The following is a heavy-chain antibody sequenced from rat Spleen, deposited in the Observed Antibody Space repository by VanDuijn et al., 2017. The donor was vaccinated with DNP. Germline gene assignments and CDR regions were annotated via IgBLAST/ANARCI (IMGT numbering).Heavy chain of an antibody. D-gene: IGHD1-4*01. CDR1: GFTFSNYD. J-gene: IGHJ2*01. Sequence: EVQLVESGGGLVQPGRSLKLSCAASGFTFSNYDMAWVRQAPTKGLEWIASISTGGGNTYYRDSVKGRFTISRDNAKNSLYLQMDSLRSEDTATYYCASRPPPTRGPFDYWGQGVTVTVSS. CDR2: ISTGGGNT. CDR3: ASRPPPTRGPFDY. V-gene: IGHV5S13*01.